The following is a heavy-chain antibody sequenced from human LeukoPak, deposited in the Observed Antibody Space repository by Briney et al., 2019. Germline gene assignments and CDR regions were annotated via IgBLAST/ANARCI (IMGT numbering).Heavy chain of an antibody. V-gene: IGHV1-2*02. J-gene: IGHJ4*02. CDR3: ARDKDYYGSGSYSYYFDY. D-gene: IGHD3-10*01. Sequence: APVKVSCKASGYTFTGYYMHWVRQAPGQGLEWMGWINPNSGGTNYAQRFQGRVTMTRDTSISTAYMELSRLRSDDTAVYYCARDKDYYGSGSYSYYFDYWGQGTLVTVSS. CDR1: GYTFTGYY. CDR2: INPNSGGT.